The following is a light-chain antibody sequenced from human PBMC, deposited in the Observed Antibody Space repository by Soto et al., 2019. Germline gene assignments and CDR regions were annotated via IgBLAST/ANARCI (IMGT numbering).Light chain of an antibody. V-gene: IGKV1-5*01. CDR2: DAS. Sequence: DIQMIQSPSTLSASVGGRVTITCRASQTISTYLAWYQQKPWRAPKLLIYDASDLEGGVPSRFSGSGSGTEFTLTISSLQPDDFATYYCQQYGSYSSWTFGQGTKVDIK. CDR3: QQYGSYSSWT. J-gene: IGKJ1*01. CDR1: QTISTY.